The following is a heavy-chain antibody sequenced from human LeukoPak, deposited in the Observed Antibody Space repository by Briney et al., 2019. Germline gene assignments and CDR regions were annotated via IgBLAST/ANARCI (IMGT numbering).Heavy chain of an antibody. V-gene: IGHV3-30*02. CDR2: IRYDGSNK. CDR3: ARGVRFLEWFDY. J-gene: IGHJ4*02. D-gene: IGHD3-3*01. CDR1: GFTFSSYG. Sequence: GGSLRLSCAASGFTFSSYGMHWVRQAPGKGLEWVAFIRYDGSNKYYADSVKGRFTISRDNSKNTLYLQMNSLRAEDTAVYYCARGVRFLEWFDYWGQGTLVTVSS.